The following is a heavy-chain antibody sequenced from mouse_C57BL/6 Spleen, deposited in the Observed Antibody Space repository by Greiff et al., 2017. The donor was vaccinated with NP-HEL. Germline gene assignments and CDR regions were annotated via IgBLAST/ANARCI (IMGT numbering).Heavy chain of an antibody. CDR2: INYDGSST. D-gene: IGHD2-1*01. Sequence: EVKVVESEGGLVQPGSSMKLSCTASGFTFSDYYMAWVRQVPEKGLEWVANINYDGSSTYYLDSLKSRFIISRDNAKNILYLQMSSLKSEDTATYYCARDGNYEAYFDYWGQGTTLTVSS. CDR1: GFTFSDYY. J-gene: IGHJ2*01. CDR3: ARDGNYEAYFDY. V-gene: IGHV5-16*01.